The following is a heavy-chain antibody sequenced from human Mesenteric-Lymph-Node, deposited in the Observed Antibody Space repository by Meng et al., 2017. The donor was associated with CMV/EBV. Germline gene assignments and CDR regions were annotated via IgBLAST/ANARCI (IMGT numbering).Heavy chain of an antibody. CDR1: GFTFSSYW. V-gene: IGHV3-74*01. Sequence: SCAASGFTFSSYWMHWVRQAPGKGLVWVSRINSDGSSTSYADSVKGRFTISRDNAKNTLYLQMNSLRVGDTAVYFCARAHWSAGLFASWGQGTLVTVSS. CDR3: ARAHWSAGLFAS. J-gene: IGHJ4*02. CDR2: INSDGSST. D-gene: IGHD1-1*01.